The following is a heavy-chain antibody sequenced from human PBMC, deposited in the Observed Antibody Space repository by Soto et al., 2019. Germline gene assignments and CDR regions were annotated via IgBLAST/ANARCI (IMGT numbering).Heavy chain of an antibody. CDR2: IGGGPDDT. V-gene: IGHV3-23*01. CDR1: GFTFSIYA. CDR3: AKDWNVAAVGSRFFDY. J-gene: IGHJ4*02. D-gene: IGHD6-13*01. Sequence: VQLLESGGGLVQPGGSLRLSCAASGFTFSIYAMSWVRQAPGKGLEWVSSIGGGPDDTYYADSVKGRFTISRDNSINTLYLQMNSLRADDTAMYYCAKDWNVAAVGSRFFDYWGQGTLVTVSS.